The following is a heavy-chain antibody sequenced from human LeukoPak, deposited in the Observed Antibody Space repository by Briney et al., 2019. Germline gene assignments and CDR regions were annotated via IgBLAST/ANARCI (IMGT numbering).Heavy chain of an antibody. J-gene: IGHJ4*02. CDR2: ISYAGSNK. V-gene: IGHV3-30-3*01. Sequence: PGRSLRLSCAAYGFTFNSYAMHWVRQAPGKGLEWVAVISYAGSNKFYADSVKGRSTISRDNSKNTLYLQMNSLRAEDTAVYYCARDSLSGDYVTPHYYFDYWGQGTLVTVSS. CDR3: ARDSLSGDYVTPHYYFDY. CDR1: GFTFNSYA. D-gene: IGHD4-17*01.